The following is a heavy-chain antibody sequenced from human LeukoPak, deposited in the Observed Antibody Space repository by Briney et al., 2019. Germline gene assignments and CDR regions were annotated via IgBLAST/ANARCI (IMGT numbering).Heavy chain of an antibody. J-gene: IGHJ4*02. CDR3: ATEMATINY. D-gene: IGHD5-24*01. CDR1: GFTFSSYS. V-gene: IGHV3-21*01. CDR2: ISSSSSYI. Sequence: GGSLRLSCAASGFTFSSYSMNWIRQAPGKGLEWVSSISSSSSYIYYADSVKGRFTISRDNAKNSLYLQMNSLRAEDTAVYYCATEMATINYWGQGTLVTVSS.